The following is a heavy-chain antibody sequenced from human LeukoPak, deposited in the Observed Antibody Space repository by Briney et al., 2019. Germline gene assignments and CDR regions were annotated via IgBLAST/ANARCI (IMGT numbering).Heavy chain of an antibody. CDR3: ARDRGHYGDYLVWFDP. Sequence: GGSLRLSCAASGFTFSNYAMSWVRQAPGKGLEWVSGISGSGGDTYYADSVKGRFTISRDNSKNTLYLQMNSLRAEDTAVYYCARDRGHYGDYLVWFDPWGQGTLVTVSS. CDR2: ISGSGGDT. J-gene: IGHJ5*02. D-gene: IGHD4-17*01. V-gene: IGHV3-23*01. CDR1: GFTFSNYA.